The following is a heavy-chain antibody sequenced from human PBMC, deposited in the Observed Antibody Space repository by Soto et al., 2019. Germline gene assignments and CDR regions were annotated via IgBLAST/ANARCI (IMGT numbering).Heavy chain of an antibody. CDR2: ISGSSSNT. J-gene: IGHJ5*02. Sequence: GGSLRLSCAASGFTFSSYSMNWVRQAPGKGLEWVSAISGSSSNTYYADSVKGRFTISRDNSKNTLYLQMNSLRAEDTAVYYCGKGPVRVEKWFGPWGQGTLVTVSS. CDR1: GFTFSSYS. CDR3: GKGPVRVEKWFGP. D-gene: IGHD3-10*01. V-gene: IGHV3-23*01.